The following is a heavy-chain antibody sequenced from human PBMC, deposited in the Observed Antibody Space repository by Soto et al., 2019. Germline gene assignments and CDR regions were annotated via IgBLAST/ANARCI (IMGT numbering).Heavy chain of an antibody. CDR2: ISYDGSNE. D-gene: IGHD3-10*01. V-gene: IGHV3-30*18. CDR1: AFPFSNYV. J-gene: IGHJ6*02. CDR3: AKDIALVRGIIIDLDV. Sequence: GGSLSLSCTASAFPFSNYVMHLVRQAPGEGLEWVALISYDGSNEYYGDSVKGRFTIYRDNSKNTLYLQMNTLRAEDTAVYYCAKDIALVRGIIIDLDVWGQGTTVTVSS.